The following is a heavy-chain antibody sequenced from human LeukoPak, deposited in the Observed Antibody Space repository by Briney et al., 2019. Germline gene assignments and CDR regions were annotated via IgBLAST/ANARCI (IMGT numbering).Heavy chain of an antibody. J-gene: IGHJ4*02. D-gene: IGHD5-12*01. CDR3: AREDSGYDSYYFDY. V-gene: IGHV3-21*01. Sequence: GGSLRLSCAASGFTFSSYSMNWVRQAPGKGLEWVSSISSSSSYIYYADPVKGRFTISRDNAKNSLYLQMNSLRAEDTAVYYCAREDSGYDSYYFDYWGQGTLVTVSS. CDR2: ISSSSSYI. CDR1: GFTFSSYS.